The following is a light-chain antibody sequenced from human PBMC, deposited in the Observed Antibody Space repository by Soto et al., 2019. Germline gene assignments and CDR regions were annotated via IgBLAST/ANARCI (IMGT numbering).Light chain of an antibody. J-gene: IGKJ4*01. CDR1: QSVSSN. Sequence: EIVFTQSPATLSVSPGERATLSCRASQSVSSNLAWYQQKPGQAPRPLIYGTSTRETGIPARFSGSGSGTEFTLTISSLQPEDFAVDYCQQYNNWTLTFGGGTKVDIK. CDR2: GTS. V-gene: IGKV3-15*01. CDR3: QQYNNWTLT.